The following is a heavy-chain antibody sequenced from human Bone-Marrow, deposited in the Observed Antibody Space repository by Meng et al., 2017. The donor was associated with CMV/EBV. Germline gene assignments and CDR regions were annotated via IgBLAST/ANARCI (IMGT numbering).Heavy chain of an antibody. D-gene: IGHD6-19*01. Sequence: GSLRLSCAASGFTFSNAWMSWVRQAPGKGLEWVGRIKSKTDGGTTDYAAPVKGRFTISRDDSKNTLYLQMSSLKASDTAIYYCAIHSSSGWSGYYYYGMDVWGQGTTVTVSS. V-gene: IGHV3-15*01. CDR2: IKSKTDGGTT. CDR3: AIHSSSGWSGYYYYGMDV. CDR1: GFTFSNAW. J-gene: IGHJ6*02.